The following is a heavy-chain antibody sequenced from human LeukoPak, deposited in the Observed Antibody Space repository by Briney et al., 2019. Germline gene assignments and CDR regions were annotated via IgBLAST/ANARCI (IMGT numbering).Heavy chain of an antibody. V-gene: IGHV3-30*18. J-gene: IGHJ4*02. CDR1: GFTFSNYG. CDR2: ISFDSNIK. Sequence: GGSLRLSCAASGFTFSNYGVHWVRQAPGKGLEWVAFISFDSNIKYYADSVRGRFTISRDNSKNTLYLQMNSLRAEDTAVYYCAKDVLRMVLGVRGVDFWGQGTLVTVSS. D-gene: IGHD3-10*01. CDR3: AKDVLRMVLGVRGVDF.